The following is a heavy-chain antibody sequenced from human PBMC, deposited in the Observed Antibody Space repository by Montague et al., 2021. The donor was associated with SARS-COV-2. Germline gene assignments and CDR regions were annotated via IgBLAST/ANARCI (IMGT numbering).Heavy chain of an antibody. CDR1: GGSISSPDYY. D-gene: IGHD2-15*01. J-gene: IGHJ4*02. V-gene: IGHV4-39*02. CDR2: ISYAGRT. Sequence: SETLSLTCTVSGGSISSPDYYWGWIRQPPGKGLEWIGSISYAGRTYYNPSLRSRVTFSMDTSKNHFSLSLSSVTAADTAVYFCATLFPTYCSSDEFYPYYFDVWGQGALVTVSS. CDR3: ATLFPTYCSSDEFYPYYFDV.